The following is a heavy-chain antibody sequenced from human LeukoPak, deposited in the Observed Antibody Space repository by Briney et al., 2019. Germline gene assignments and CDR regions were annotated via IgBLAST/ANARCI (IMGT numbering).Heavy chain of an antibody. CDR2: ISSSSSYI. CDR1: GFTFSSYS. J-gene: IGHJ4*02. CDR3: ARVSAGYCLDY. V-gene: IGHV3-21*01. Sequence: GGSLRLSCAASGFTFSSYSMNWVRQTPGKGLEWVSSISSSSSYIYYADSVKGRFTISRDNAKNSLYLQMNSLRAEDTAVCYCARVSAGYCLDYWGQGTLVTVSS. D-gene: IGHD3-9*01.